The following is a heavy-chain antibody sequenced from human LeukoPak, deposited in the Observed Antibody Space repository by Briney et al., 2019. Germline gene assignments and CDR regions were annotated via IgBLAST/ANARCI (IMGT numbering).Heavy chain of an antibody. Sequence: RTSETLSLTCTVSGGSISRYYWSWIRQPPGKGLEWIGYIYYSGSTTYHPSLKSRVTISVDTSKNQFFLKLSSVTAADTAVYYCARVAPQNAYCSGGSCYAFDIWGQGTMVTVSS. J-gene: IGHJ3*02. CDR1: GGSISRYY. D-gene: IGHD2-15*01. CDR3: ARVAPQNAYCSGGSCYAFDI. CDR2: IYYSGST. V-gene: IGHV4-59*01.